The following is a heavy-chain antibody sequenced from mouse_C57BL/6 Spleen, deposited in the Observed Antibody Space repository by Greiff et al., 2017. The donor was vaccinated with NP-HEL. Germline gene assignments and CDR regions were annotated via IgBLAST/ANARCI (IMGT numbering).Heavy chain of an antibody. CDR3: ARGGPRQLRLRDAMDY. D-gene: IGHD3-2*02. Sequence: QVQLKQSGAELVKPGASVKISCKASGYAFSSYWMNWVKQRPGKGLEWIGQIYPGDGDTNYNGKFKGKATLTADKSSSTAYMQLSSLTSEDSAVYFCARGGPRQLRLRDAMDYWGQGTSVTVSS. J-gene: IGHJ4*01. V-gene: IGHV1-80*01. CDR2: IYPGDGDT. CDR1: GYAFSSYW.